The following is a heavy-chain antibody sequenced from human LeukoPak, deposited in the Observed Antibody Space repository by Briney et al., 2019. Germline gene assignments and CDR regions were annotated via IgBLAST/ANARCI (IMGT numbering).Heavy chain of an antibody. D-gene: IGHD2-2*01. CDR2: FFLKGST. V-gene: IGHV4-38-2*02. J-gene: IGHJ4*02. Sequence: SQTLSLTCTVSGYSITSAYYWGWIRQPPGKGLEWIGSFFLKGSTYYNPSLKSRVTISVDTSKNQFSLTLSSVTAADTAVYYCARVARCTSCFDVDYWGQGTLVTVSS. CDR3: ARVARCTSCFDVDY. CDR1: GYSITSAYY.